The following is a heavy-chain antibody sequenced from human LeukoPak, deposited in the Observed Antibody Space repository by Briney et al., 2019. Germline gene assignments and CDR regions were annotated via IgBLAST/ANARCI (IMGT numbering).Heavy chain of an antibody. CDR3: ARMDFDWSGNNWFDP. CDR1: GGSISSYY. CDR2: IYYSGST. Sequence: SEALSLTCTVSGGSISSYYWSWIRQPPGKGLEWIGYIYYSGSTNYNPSLKSRVTISVDTSKNQFSLKLSSVTAADTAVYYWARMDFDWSGNNWFDPWGQGTLVTVSS. V-gene: IGHV4-59*08. D-gene: IGHD3-9*01. J-gene: IGHJ5*02.